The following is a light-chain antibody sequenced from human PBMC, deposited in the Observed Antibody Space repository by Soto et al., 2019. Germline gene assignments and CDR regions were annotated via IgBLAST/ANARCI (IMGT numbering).Light chain of an antibody. CDR3: QQYSSSPQT. J-gene: IGKJ1*01. V-gene: IGKV3-20*01. CDR2: GAS. Sequence: EIVLTQSPGTLSLSPGERATLSCRASQSVSSSYLAWYQQKPGQAPRLLIYGASSRATGIPDRFSGSGSGTDFTLTISRLEPEDFAVYYCQQYSSSPQTFCQGTKVAIK. CDR1: QSVSSSY.